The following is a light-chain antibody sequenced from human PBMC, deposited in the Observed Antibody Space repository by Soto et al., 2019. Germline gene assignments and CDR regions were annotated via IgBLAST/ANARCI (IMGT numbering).Light chain of an antibody. V-gene: IGLV8-61*01. CDR3: VLYMGLGISL. CDR2: STN. J-gene: IGLJ2*01. CDR1: SGSVSTDHY. Sequence: QAVVTQEPSFSESPGGTVTLTCGLSSGSVSTDHYPSWYQQTPGQAPRTLMYSTNSRSSGVPDRFSGSILGNKAALTITGAQADDESDYYCVLYMGLGISLFGGGTKLTVL.